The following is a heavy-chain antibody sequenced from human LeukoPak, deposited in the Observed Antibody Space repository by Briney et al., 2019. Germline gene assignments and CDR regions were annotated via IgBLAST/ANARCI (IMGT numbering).Heavy chain of an antibody. CDR3: ARSLAWLQFAYYGMDV. V-gene: IGHV4-61*10. J-gene: IGHJ6*02. Sequence: SETLSLTCTVSGGSISSGSYYWSWIRQPAGKGLEWIGYIYYSGSTNYNPSLKSRVTISVDTSKNQFSLKLSSVTAADTAVYYCARSLAWLQFAYYGMDVWGQGTTVTVSS. D-gene: IGHD5-24*01. CDR2: IYYSGST. CDR1: GGSISSGSYY.